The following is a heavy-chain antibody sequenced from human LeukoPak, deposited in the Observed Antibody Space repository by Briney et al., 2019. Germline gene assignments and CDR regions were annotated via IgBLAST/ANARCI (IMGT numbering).Heavy chain of an antibody. D-gene: IGHD6-13*01. CDR2: ISAYNGNT. V-gene: IGHV1-18*01. Sequence: ASVKVSCKASGYTFTSYGISWVRQSPGQGLEWMGWISAYNGNTNYAQKLQGRVTMTTDTSRSTAYMELRSLRSDDTAVYYCARDSSSWYLVSIYYYYMDVWGKGTTVTVSS. CDR1: GYTFTSYG. CDR3: ARDSSSWYLVSIYYYYMDV. J-gene: IGHJ6*03.